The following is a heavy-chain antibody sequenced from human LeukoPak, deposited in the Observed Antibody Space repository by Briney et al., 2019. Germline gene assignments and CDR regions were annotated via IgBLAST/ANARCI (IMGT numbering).Heavy chain of an antibody. D-gene: IGHD3-3*01. CDR3: ARDSGSGYYIGDYYYGMDV. CDR1: GGTFSSYA. V-gene: IGHV1-69*13. J-gene: IGHJ6*02. CDR2: IIPIFGTA. Sequence: SVKVSCKASGGTFSSYAISWVRQAPGQGLEWMGGIIPIFGTANYAQKFQGRVTITADESTSTAYMELSSLRSEDTAVYYCARDSGSGYYIGDYYYGMDVWGQGTTVTVSS.